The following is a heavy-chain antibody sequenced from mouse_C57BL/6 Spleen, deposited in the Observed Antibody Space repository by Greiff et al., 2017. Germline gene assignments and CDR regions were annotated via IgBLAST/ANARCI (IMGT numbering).Heavy chain of an antibody. CDR1: GYTFTNYW. Sequence: VQLQQSGAELVRPGTSVKMSCKASGYTFTNYWIGWAKQRPGHGLEWIGDIYPGGGYTNYNEKFKGKATLTADKSSSTAYMQFSSLTSEDSAIYYCARKAQARAMDYWGQGTSVTVSS. CDR3: ARKAQARAMDY. V-gene: IGHV1-63*01. CDR2: IYPGGGYT. D-gene: IGHD3-2*02. J-gene: IGHJ4*01.